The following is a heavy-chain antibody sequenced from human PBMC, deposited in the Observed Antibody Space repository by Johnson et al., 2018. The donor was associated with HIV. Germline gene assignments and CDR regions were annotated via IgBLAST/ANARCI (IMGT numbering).Heavy chain of an antibody. Sequence: QVQLVESGGGLIQPGRSLRLSCAASVFTSSSYAMHWVCQAPGKGLEWVALISFDGGTKYYADSVKGQFIISRDDSKDTLHLHMNSLRPEDTAVYFCAREGNWNPTYGFDVWGQGTIATVSS. V-gene: IGHV3-30*04. CDR1: VFTSSSYA. J-gene: IGHJ3*01. CDR3: AREGNWNPTYGFDV. D-gene: IGHD1-1*01. CDR2: ISFDGGTK.